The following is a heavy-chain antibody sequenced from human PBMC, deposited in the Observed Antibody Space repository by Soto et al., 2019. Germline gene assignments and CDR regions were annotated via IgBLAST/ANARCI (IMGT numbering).Heavy chain of an antibody. CDR2: MYHSGNI. D-gene: IGHD3-16*01. J-gene: IGHJ4*02. V-gene: IGHV4-4*02. CDR3: ARGMGAADY. CDR1: ACSISDNFW. Sequence: QVQLQESGPGLVKSSGTLTLTCSVSACSISDNFWWSWVRQAPGKGLERIGEMYHSGNIGYNPSLKSRITISLDTYKSQFSLILTSVTAADTAFYYCARGMGAADYWGQGTLVNISS.